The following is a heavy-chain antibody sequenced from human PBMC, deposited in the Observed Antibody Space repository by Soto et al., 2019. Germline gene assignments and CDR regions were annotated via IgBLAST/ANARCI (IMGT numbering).Heavy chain of an antibody. D-gene: IGHD3-10*01. V-gene: IGHV3-30-3*01. Sequence: QIGGSLRLSCAASGFTFSSYAMHWVRQAPGKGLEWVAVISYDGSNKYYADSVKGRFTISRDNSKNTLYLQMNSLRAEDTAVYYCARDVMVRGVIGYGMDVWGQGTTVTVSS. CDR3: ARDVMVRGVIGYGMDV. CDR2: ISYDGSNK. CDR1: GFTFSSYA. J-gene: IGHJ6*02.